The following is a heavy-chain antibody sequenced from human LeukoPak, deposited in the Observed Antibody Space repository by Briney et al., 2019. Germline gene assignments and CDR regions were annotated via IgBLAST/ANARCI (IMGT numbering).Heavy chain of an antibody. Sequence: GGSLRLSCAASGFTFSSYGMHWVRQAPGKGLEWVAVISYDGSNKYYADSVKGRFTISRDNSKNTLYLQMNSLRAEDTAVYYCARIAVAGLYYFDYWGQGTLVTVS. J-gene: IGHJ4*02. CDR2: ISYDGSNK. CDR3: ARIAVAGLYYFDY. CDR1: GFTFSSYG. V-gene: IGHV3-30*03. D-gene: IGHD6-19*01.